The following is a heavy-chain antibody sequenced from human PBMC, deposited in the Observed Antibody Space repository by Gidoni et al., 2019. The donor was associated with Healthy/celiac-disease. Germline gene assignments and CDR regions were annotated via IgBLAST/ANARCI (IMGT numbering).Heavy chain of an antibody. Sequence: QVQLVQSGAEVKKPGASVKASCKASGYTFTSYYMHWVRQAAGQGLEWMGIINPSGGSTSYAQKFQGRVTMTRDTSTSTVYMELSSLRSEDTAVYYCAKDEGIGGYPFDPWGQGTLVTVSS. CDR1: GYTFTSYY. D-gene: IGHD3-22*01. CDR3: AKDEGIGGYPFDP. CDR2: INPSGGST. J-gene: IGHJ5*02. V-gene: IGHV1-46*01.